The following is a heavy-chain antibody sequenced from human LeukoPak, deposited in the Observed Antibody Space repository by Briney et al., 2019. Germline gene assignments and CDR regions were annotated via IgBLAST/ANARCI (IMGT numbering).Heavy chain of an antibody. CDR2: INHSGST. CDR3: ARGVYSSGLKFDY. D-gene: IGHD6-19*01. V-gene: IGHV4-34*01. CDR1: GGSFSGYY. Sequence: PSETLSLTRAVYGGSFSGYYWSWIRQPPGKGLEWIGEINHSGSTNYNPSLKSRVTMSVDTSKNQFSLKLSSVTAADTAVYYCARGVYSSGLKFDYWGQGTLVTVSS. J-gene: IGHJ4*02.